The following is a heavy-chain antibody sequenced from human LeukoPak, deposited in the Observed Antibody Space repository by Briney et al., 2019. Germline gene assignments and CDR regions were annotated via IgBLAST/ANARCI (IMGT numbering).Heavy chain of an antibody. CDR1: GYSFTDYY. J-gene: IGHJ4*02. CDR2: INPFSGGT. CDR3: ARDLGRYFDWLIQEY. Sequence: GASVKVSCKASGYSFTDYYIHWVRQAPGQGLEWMGWINPFSGGTKYAQKFQGWVTMTRDTSISTAYMELSRLTSDDTAVYYCARDLGRYFDWLIQEYWGQGTLVTVSS. D-gene: IGHD3-9*01. V-gene: IGHV1-2*04.